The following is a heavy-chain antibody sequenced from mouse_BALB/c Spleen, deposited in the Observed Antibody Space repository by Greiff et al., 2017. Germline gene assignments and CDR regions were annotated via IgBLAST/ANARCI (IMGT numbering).Heavy chain of an antibody. CDR1: GFTFSSYT. D-gene: IGHD2-10*02. V-gene: IGHV5-12-2*01. CDR3: ARHPYGNYLYYAMDY. CDR2: ISNGGGST. Sequence: EVQLQESGGGLVQPGGSLKLSCAASGFTFSSYTMSWVRQTSEKRLEWVAYISNGGGSTYYPDTVKGRFTISRDNAKNTLYLQMSSLKSEDTAMYYCARHPYGNYLYYAMDYWGQGTSVTVSS. J-gene: IGHJ4*01.